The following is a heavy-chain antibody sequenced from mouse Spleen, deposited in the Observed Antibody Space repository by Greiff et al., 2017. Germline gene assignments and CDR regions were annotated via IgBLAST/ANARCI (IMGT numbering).Heavy chain of an antibody. J-gene: IGHJ2*01. CDR1: GYTFTDYY. D-gene: IGHD2-2*01. V-gene: IGHV1-26*01. CDR2: INPNNGGT. CDR3: ARYYGYRDYFDY. Sequence: VQLQQSGPELVKPGASVKISCKASGYTFTDYYMNWVKQSHGKSLEWIGDINPNNGGTSYNQKFKGKATLTVDKSSSTAYMELRSLTSEDSAVYYCARYYGYRDYFDYWGQGTTLPVSS.